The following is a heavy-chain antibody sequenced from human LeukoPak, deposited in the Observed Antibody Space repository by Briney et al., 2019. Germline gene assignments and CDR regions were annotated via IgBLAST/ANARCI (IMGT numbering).Heavy chain of an antibody. CDR3: ARSRSGGSLKEYFQH. J-gene: IGHJ1*01. CDR2: INPSGGST. V-gene: IGHV1-46*01. CDR1: GYTFTSYY. Sequence: ASVKVSCKASGYTFTSYYMHWVRQAPGQGLEWMGIINPSGGSTSYAQKFQGRVTMTRDTSTSTVYMELSSLRSEDTAVYYCARSRSGGSLKEYFQHWGQGTLVTVSS. D-gene: IGHD2-15*01.